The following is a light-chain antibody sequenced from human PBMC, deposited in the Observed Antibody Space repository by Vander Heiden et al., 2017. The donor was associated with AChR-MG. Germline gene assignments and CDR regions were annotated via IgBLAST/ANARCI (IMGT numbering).Light chain of an antibody. Sequence: IVMPQSPATLSVSPGERATLSCRASQSVSSNLAWYQQKPGQAPRLLIYGASTRATGIPARCSGSGSGKEFTLTISSLQSEDFAVYYCQQYNNWPLTFGGGTKVEIK. CDR1: QSVSSN. V-gene: IGKV3-15*01. CDR3: QQYNNWPLT. CDR2: GAS. J-gene: IGKJ4*01.